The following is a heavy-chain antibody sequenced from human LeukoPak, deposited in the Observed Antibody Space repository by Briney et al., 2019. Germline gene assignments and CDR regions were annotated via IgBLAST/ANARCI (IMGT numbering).Heavy chain of an antibody. V-gene: IGHV1-69*04. CDR2: IIPILGIA. CDR3: ARDRVATKYHFDY. CDR1: GGTFSSYA. D-gene: IGHD5-12*01. Sequence: SVKVSCKASGGTFSSYAIIWVRQAPGQGLEWMGRIIPILGIANYAQKFQGRVTITADKSTSTAYMELSSLRSEDTAVYYCARDRVATKYHFDYWGQGTLVTVSS. J-gene: IGHJ4*02.